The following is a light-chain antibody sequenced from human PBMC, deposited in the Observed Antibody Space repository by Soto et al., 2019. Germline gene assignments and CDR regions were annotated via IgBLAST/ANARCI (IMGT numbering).Light chain of an antibody. V-gene: IGKV1-12*01. CDR3: QQANSFPIT. CDR1: QGIGSW. J-gene: IGKJ5*01. Sequence: DIQMTQSPSSVSASVGDRVTVTCRASQGIGSWLAWYQKKPGKAPILLIYAASSLQSGVPSRFSCSGSGKDFTLTISSLQPEDCAIYFCQQANSFPITFGQGTRLEIK. CDR2: AAS.